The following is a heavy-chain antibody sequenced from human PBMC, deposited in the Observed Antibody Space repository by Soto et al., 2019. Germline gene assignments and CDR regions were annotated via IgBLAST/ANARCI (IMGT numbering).Heavy chain of an antibody. CDR3: ARDGGGYDFWSGYAYYYYGMDV. Sequence: ASVKVSCKASGYTFTSYDINWLLQATGQGLEWMGWMNPNSGNTGYAQKFQGRVTMTRNTSISTAYMELSSLRSEDTAVYYCARDGGGYDFWSGYAYYYYGMDVWGQGTTVTVSS. D-gene: IGHD3-3*01. J-gene: IGHJ6*02. CDR2: MNPNSGNT. V-gene: IGHV1-8*01. CDR1: GYTFTSYD.